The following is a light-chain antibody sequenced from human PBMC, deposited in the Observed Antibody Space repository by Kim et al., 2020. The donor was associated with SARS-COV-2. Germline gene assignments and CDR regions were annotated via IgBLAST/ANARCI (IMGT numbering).Light chain of an antibody. CDR3: NRRDSSGVV. J-gene: IGLJ2*01. CDR1: SLRNYY. Sequence: SSELTQDPAVSVALGQTVKITCRGDSLRNYYASWYQQKPGQAPILVFYGKNNRPSGIPHRFSGSSSRDTATLTITGTQAEDEADYYCNRRDSSGVVFGGGTKVTVL. V-gene: IGLV3-19*01. CDR2: GKN.